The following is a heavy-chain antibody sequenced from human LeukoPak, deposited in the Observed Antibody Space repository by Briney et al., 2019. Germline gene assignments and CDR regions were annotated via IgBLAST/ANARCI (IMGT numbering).Heavy chain of an antibody. D-gene: IGHD6-13*01. Sequence: SVKVSCKASGGTFSSYAISWVRQAPGQGLECMGGIIPIFGTANYAQKFQGRVTITADKSTSTAYMELSSLRSEDTAVYYCARAPTIIAAASLDYWGQGTLVTVSS. CDR1: GGTFSSYA. J-gene: IGHJ4*02. CDR2: IIPIFGTA. V-gene: IGHV1-69*06. CDR3: ARAPTIIAAASLDY.